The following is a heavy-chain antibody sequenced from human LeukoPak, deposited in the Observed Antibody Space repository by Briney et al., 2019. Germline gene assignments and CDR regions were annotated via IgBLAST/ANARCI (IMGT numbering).Heavy chain of an antibody. D-gene: IGHD1-1*01. V-gene: IGHV3-23*01. CDR3: ASPNWNFVK. J-gene: IGHJ1*01. Sequence: GGSLRLSCAASGFTFSTYSMSWVRQAPGKGLEWVSVITGSSDSTYYADSVKGRFTISRDKSKNTLYLQMNSLRVEDTAVYYCASPNWNFVKWGQGTLVTVSS. CDR2: ITGSSDST. CDR1: GFTFSTYS.